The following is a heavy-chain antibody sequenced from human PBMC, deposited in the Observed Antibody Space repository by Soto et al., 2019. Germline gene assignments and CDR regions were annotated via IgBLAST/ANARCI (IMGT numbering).Heavy chain of an antibody. V-gene: IGHV4-59*01. D-gene: IGHD2-15*01. J-gene: IGHJ4*02. CDR1: GGSISSYY. CDR2: IYYSGST. Sequence: PSETLSLTCTVSGGSISSYYWSWIRQPPGKGLEWIGYIYYSGSTNYNPSLKSRVTISVDTSKNQFSLKLSSVTAADTAVYYCARVAPGWHAYWGQGTLVSVSS. CDR3: ARVAPGWHAY.